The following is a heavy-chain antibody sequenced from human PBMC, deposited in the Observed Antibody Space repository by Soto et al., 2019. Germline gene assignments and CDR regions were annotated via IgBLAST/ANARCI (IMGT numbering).Heavy chain of an antibody. CDR3: VRVATGSYDWFDP. Sequence: EVQLVESGGGLVQPGGSLRLSCAASQFTFSRYWMHWVRQAPGKGLMWVSRINSDGSRTTYADSVKGRFTISRDNAKNTLFLQMNSLRDEDSAVYYCVRVATGSYDWFDPWGQGTLVTVSS. V-gene: IGHV3-74*03. CDR2: INSDGSRT. D-gene: IGHD1-26*01. CDR1: QFTFSRYW. J-gene: IGHJ5*02.